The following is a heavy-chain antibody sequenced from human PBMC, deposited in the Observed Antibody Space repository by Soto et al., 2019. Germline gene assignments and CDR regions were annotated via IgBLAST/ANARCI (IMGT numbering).Heavy chain of an antibody. D-gene: IGHD5-18*01. CDR1: GFSLSTSGVG. Sequence: SGPTLVNPTQTLTLTCTFSGFSLSTSGVGVGWIHQPPGKALEWLALIYWNDDKRYSPSLKSRLTITKDTSKNQVVLTMTNMDPVDTATYYCAHTTLWPEQIDYWGQGTLVTVSS. J-gene: IGHJ4*02. CDR2: IYWNDDK. V-gene: IGHV2-5*01. CDR3: AHTTLWPEQIDY.